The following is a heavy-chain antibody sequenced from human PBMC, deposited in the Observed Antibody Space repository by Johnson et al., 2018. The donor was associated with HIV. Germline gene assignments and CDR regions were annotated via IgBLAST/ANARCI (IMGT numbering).Heavy chain of an antibody. Sequence: QVQLVESGGGLVQPGRSLRLSCAASGFAFSRFAMHWVRQVPDKGLEWVAVISYDGTNQYHADSVKGRFTISRDNSKNTLYLQMNSLRAEDTALYYCAKSTQATIARESGPYGAFDIWGQGTMVTVSS. CDR2: ISYDGTNQ. J-gene: IGHJ3*02. CDR1: GFAFSRFA. V-gene: IGHV3-30*18. CDR3: AKSTQATIARESGPYGAFDI. D-gene: IGHD3-10*01.